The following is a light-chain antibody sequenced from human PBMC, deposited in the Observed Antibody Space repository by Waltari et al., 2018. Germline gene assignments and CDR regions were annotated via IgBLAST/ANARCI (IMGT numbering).Light chain of an antibody. J-gene: IGKJ2*02. CDR3: QQYNTWPPST. V-gene: IGKV3-15*01. Sequence: EIVMTQSPAALSVSPGERATLSCRASQSVSSNLAWYQHKPGQPPRLLISGASTRATGVPARFSGSGSGTEFTLTISSLQSEDSAIYYCQQYNTWPPSTFGQGTNLEIK. CDR1: QSVSSN. CDR2: GAS.